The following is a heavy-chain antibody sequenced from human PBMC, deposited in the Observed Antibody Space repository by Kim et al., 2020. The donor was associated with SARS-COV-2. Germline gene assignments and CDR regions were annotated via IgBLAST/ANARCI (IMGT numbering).Heavy chain of an antibody. CDR3: ARGVPLDRGVSNIDY. J-gene: IGHJ4*02. D-gene: IGHD3-10*01. CDR2: INHSGST. CDR1: GGSFSGYY. Sequence: SETLSLTCAVYGGSFSGYYCSWIRQPPGKGLEWIGEINHSGSTNYNPSLKSRVTISVDTSKNQFSLKLSSVTAADTAVYYCARGVPLDRGVSNIDYWGQGTLVTVSS. V-gene: IGHV4-34*01.